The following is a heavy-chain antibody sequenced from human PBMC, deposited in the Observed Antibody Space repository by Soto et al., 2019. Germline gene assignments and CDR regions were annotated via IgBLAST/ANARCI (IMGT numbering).Heavy chain of an antibody. CDR1: GFTFNNYG. V-gene: IGHV3-33*01. J-gene: IGHJ6*02. CDR2: IWNDGSGY. CDR3: ARRQIAHPTRGAAAARGGMDV. D-gene: IGHD6-13*01. Sequence: QVQLVESGGGVVQPGGSLRLSCAASGFTFNNYGMHWVRQAPGKGLEWVAVIWNDGSGYYYANSVKGRFTISRDNSKNALYLQMSSLRAEDTAVYFCARRQIAHPTRGAAAARGGMDVWGHGTTVTVSS.